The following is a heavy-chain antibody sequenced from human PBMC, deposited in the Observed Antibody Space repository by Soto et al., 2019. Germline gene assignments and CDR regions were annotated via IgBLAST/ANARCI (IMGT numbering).Heavy chain of an antibody. CDR1: GYTFTTFP. CDR3: ARDSGGYNYGYYWFDP. J-gene: IGHJ5*02. CDR2: INVGSGNT. Sequence: ASVKVSCKASGYTFTTFPIHWVRQAPGQGLEWMGWINVGSGNTKYSQKFQGRVTITRDTPASTAYMELSSLRSEDTAVYYCARDSGGYNYGYYWFDPWGQGXLVTVYS. V-gene: IGHV1-3*01. D-gene: IGHD5-18*01.